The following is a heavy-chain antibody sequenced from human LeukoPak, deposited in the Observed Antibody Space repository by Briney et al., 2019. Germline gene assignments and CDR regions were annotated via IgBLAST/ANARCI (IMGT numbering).Heavy chain of an antibody. CDR1: GYTFTSYD. V-gene: IGHV1-8*01. D-gene: IGHD3-3*01. Sequence: ASVKVSCKASGYTFTSYDINWVRQATGQGLEWMGWMNPNSGNTGYAQKFQGRVTMTRNTSISTAYMELSSLRSEDTAVYYCARRPYDFWSGYCDLYFGGFDPWGQGTLVTVSS. CDR2: MNPNSGNT. CDR3: ARRPYDFWSGYCDLYFGGFDP. J-gene: IGHJ5*02.